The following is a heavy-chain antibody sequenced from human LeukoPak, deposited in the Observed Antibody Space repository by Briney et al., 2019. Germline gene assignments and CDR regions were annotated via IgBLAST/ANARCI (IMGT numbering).Heavy chain of an antibody. CDR2: IRYDGSNK. CDR3: AKGLGYYYYYYMDV. Sequence: GGSLRLSCAAAGLTFSSYGMHWVRQAPGKGLEWVAFIRYDGSNKYYADSVKGRFTISRDNSKNTLYLQMNSLRAEDTAVYYCAKGLGYYYYYYMDVWGKGTTVTVSS. V-gene: IGHV3-30*02. J-gene: IGHJ6*03. CDR1: GLTFSSYG. D-gene: IGHD6-19*01.